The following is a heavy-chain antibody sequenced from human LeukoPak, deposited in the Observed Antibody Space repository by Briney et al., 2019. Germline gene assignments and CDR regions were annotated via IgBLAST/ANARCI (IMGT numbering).Heavy chain of an antibody. V-gene: IGHV4-30-2*01. J-gene: IGHJ2*01. Sequence: PSETLSLTCAVSGGSISSGGYSWSWIRQPPGRGLEWIGYIYHSGSTYYNPSLKSRVTISVDRSKNQFSLKLSSVTAADTAVYYCARDGGLLGWYFDLWGRGTLATVSS. CDR2: IYHSGST. D-gene: IGHD3-3*01. CDR3: ARDGGLLGWYFDL. CDR1: GGSISSGGYS.